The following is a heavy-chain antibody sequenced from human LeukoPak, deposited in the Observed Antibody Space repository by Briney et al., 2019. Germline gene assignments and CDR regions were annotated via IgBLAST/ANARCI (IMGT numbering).Heavy chain of an antibody. CDR1: GFTFSSYS. CDR2: ISSSSSTI. J-gene: IGHJ4*02. V-gene: IGHV3-48*04. CDR3: ATIGIISNSWYVQY. D-gene: IGHD6-13*01. Sequence: GGSLRLSCAASGFTFSSYSMNWVRQAPGKGLEWVSYISSSSSTIYYADSVKGRFTISRDNAKNSLYLQMNSLRAEDTAVYYCATIGIISNSWYVQYWGQGTLVTVSS.